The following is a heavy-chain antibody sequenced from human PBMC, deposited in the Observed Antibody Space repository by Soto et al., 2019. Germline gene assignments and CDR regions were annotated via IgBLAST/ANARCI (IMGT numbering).Heavy chain of an antibody. D-gene: IGHD6-19*01. J-gene: IGHJ3*02. CDR3: TRIFSGWWAFDI. CDR1: GFTFSGSA. Sequence: VQLVESGGGLVKPGGSLRLSCAASGFTFSGSAMHWVRQASGKGLEWVGRIRSKANSYATAYAASVKGRFTISRDDSKNTAYLQMNSLKTEDTAVYYCTRIFSGWWAFDIWGQGTMVTVSS. V-gene: IGHV3-73*01. CDR2: IRSKANSYAT.